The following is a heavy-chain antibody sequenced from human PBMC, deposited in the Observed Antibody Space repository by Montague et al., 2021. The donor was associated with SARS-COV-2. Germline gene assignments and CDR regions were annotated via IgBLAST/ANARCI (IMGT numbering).Heavy chain of an antibody. CDR2: TYYRSKWYN. Sequence: CAISGDSVASTSAAWSWIRQSPSGGLEWLGRTYYRSKWYNNYAASVRSRITIDPDTSKNQSSLHLNSVTPEDTAVYYCARAPGPGDGGNGNFEYWGQGSLVTVSS. D-gene: IGHD4-23*01. CDR1: GDSVASTSAA. CDR3: ARAPGPGDGGNGNFEY. V-gene: IGHV6-1*01. J-gene: IGHJ4*02.